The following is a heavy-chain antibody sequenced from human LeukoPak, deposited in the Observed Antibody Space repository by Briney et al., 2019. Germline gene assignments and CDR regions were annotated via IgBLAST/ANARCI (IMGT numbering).Heavy chain of an antibody. Sequence: SETLSLTCAVYGGSFSGYYWSWIRQPPGKGLEWIGEINHSGSTNYNPSLKSRVTISVDTSKNQPSLKLSSVTAADTAVYSCARLRAVAGTNHYYYLDVWGKGTTVTISS. V-gene: IGHV4-34*01. J-gene: IGHJ6*03. CDR1: GGSFSGYY. CDR2: INHSGST. CDR3: ARLRAVAGTNHYYYLDV. D-gene: IGHD6-19*01.